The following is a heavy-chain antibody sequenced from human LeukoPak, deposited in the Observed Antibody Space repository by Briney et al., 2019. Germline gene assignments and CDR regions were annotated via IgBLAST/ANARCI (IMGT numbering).Heavy chain of an antibody. CDR3: ARDYGDYQNYNWFDP. D-gene: IGHD4-17*01. CDR1: GYTFTSYD. Sequence: ASVKVSCKASGYTFTSYDINCVRQATGQGLEWMGWMNPNSGNTGYAQKFQGRVTMTRNTSISTAYMELSSLRSEDTAVYYCARDYGDYQNYNWFDPWGQGTLVTVSS. J-gene: IGHJ5*02. CDR2: MNPNSGNT. V-gene: IGHV1-8*01.